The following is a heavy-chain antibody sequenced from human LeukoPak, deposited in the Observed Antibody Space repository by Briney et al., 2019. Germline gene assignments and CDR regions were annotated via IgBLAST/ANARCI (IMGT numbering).Heavy chain of an antibody. CDR3: ARGATTHPNRWDY. V-gene: IGHV3-20*04. D-gene: IGHD5-12*01. Sequence: GGSLRLSCAASGFTFSDYYMSWIRQAPGKGLEWVSAISGSGGSTGYADSVKGRFTISRDNAKNSLYLQMNSLRAEDTALYYCARGATTHPNRWDYWGQGTLVTVSS. CDR1: GFTFSDYY. CDR2: ISGSGGST. J-gene: IGHJ4*02.